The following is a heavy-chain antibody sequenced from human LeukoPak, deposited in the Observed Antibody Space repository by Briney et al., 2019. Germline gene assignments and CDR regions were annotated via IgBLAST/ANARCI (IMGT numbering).Heavy chain of an antibody. Sequence: GGSLRLSCAASGFTFSSYSMNWVRQAPGKGLEWVSSISSSSSYIYYADSVKGRFTISRDNSKNTLYLQMNSLRAEDTAVYYCARGLYDFWSGYPHVLGYWGQGTLVTVSS. D-gene: IGHD3-3*01. CDR2: ISSSSSYI. J-gene: IGHJ4*02. CDR3: ARGLYDFWSGYPHVLGY. CDR1: GFTFSSYS. V-gene: IGHV3-21*01.